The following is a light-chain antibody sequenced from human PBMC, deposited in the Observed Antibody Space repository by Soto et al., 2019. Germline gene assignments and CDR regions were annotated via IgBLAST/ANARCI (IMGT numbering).Light chain of an antibody. CDR3: HQYGSSPFT. CDR2: GAS. CDR1: QSVSANY. J-gene: IGKJ3*01. Sequence: VVLTQSPATLSLSPGERATLSCRANQSVSANYLAWYQQKPGQAPRLLIYGASSRATGIPDRFSGSWSGKELTLNISRLAPEDFAVFYCHQYGSSPFTFGPGTKVDIK. V-gene: IGKV3-20*01.